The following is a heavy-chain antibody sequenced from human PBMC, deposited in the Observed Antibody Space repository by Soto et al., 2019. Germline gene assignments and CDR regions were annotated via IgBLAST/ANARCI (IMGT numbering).Heavy chain of an antibody. CDR3: ARRVEHIVVVNGIRYYYHGLDV. V-gene: IGHV3-7*03. CDR2: IKHDGSEK. J-gene: IGHJ6*02. Sequence: EVQLLESGGGLVQPGGSLRLSCAASGFTFSKYWMTWVRQAPGKGLEWVANIKHDGSEKYYVDSVEGRFTISRDNAKNSLYLQMNSLRAEDTAVYFCARRVEHIVVVNGIRYYYHGLDVWGQGTTVTVSS. CDR1: GFTFSKYW. D-gene: IGHD2-21*01.